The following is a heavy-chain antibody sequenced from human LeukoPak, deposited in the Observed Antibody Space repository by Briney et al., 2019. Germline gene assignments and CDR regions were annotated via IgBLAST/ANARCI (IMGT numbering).Heavy chain of an antibody. CDR3: ARSQPWLPFDY. D-gene: IGHD5-12*01. CDR1: GGSFSGYY. J-gene: IGHJ4*02. CDR2: INHSGST. Sequence: SETLSLTCAVYGGSFSGYYWSWIRQPPGKGLEWIGEINHSGSTNYNPSLKSRVTISVDTSKNQFSLKLSSVTAADTAVYYCARSQPWLPFDYWGQGTLVTVSS. V-gene: IGHV4-34*01.